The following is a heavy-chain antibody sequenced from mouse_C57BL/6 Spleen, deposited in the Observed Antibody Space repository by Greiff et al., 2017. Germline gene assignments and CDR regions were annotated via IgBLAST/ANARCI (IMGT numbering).Heavy chain of an antibody. CDR2: INPNNGGT. Sequence: EVQLQQSGPELVKPGASVKISCKASGYTFTDYYMTWVKQSHGKSLEWIGDINPNNGGTSYNQKFKGKATLTVDTSSSTAYMELRSLTSEDSAVYYCARPLNWDYFDYWGQGTTLTVSS. CDR1: GYTFTDYY. V-gene: IGHV1-26*01. D-gene: IGHD4-1*01. CDR3: ARPLNWDYFDY. J-gene: IGHJ2*01.